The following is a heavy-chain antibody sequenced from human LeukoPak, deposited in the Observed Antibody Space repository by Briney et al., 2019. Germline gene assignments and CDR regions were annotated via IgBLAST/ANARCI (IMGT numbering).Heavy chain of an antibody. V-gene: IGHV1-18*01. J-gene: IGHJ4*02. CDR1: GYTFTSYG. CDR3: ARVPGYCSGGSCYHFDY. D-gene: IGHD2-15*01. Sequence: GASVKVSSKASGYTFTSYGISWVRQAPGQGLEWMGWISAYNGNTNYAQKLQGRVTMTTDTSTSTAYMELRSLRSDDTAVYYCARVPGYCSGGSCYHFDYWGQGTLVTVS. CDR2: ISAYNGNT.